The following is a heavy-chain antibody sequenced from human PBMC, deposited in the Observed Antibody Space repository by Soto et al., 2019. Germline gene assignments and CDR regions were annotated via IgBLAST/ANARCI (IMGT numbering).Heavy chain of an antibody. D-gene: IGHD6-19*01. CDR2: IYSDGGGT. V-gene: IGHV3-74*01. J-gene: IGHJ4*02. CDR1: GFTFSSYW. CDR3: ARTVAGSFDY. Sequence: LRLSCAASGFTFSSYWMHWVRQAPGKGLVWVSRIYSDGGGTTYADSVKGRFTISRDNGKNTLYLQMNSLTAEDTAVYYCARTVAGSFDYWGQGTLVTVSS.